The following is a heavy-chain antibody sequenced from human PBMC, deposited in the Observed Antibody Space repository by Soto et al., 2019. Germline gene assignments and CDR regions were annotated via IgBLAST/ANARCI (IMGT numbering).Heavy chain of an antibody. Sequence: GGSLRLSCAASGFTFSNKEMPWVRQAPGKGLEWVSGITRSGGSTYYADSMKGRFTNSRGNCHATVCRQMNCLRAEDTDRYVCAWWAGSSIATYWGPLDYWGQESRATVSP. CDR3: AWWAGSSIATYWGPLDY. D-gene: IGHD6-6*01. CDR1: GFTFSNKE. V-gene: IGHV3-23*01. J-gene: IGHJ4*02. CDR2: ITRSGGST.